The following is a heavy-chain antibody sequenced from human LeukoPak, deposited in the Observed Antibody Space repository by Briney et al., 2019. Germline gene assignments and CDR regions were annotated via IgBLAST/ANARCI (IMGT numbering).Heavy chain of an antibody. CDR3: ARVISGSHFDY. CDR2: ISSSSSYT. D-gene: IGHD3-10*01. CDR1: GFTFSDYY. J-gene: IGHJ4*02. V-gene: IGHV3-11*05. Sequence: GGSLRLSCAASGFTFSDYYMSWIRQAPGKGLEWVSYISSSSSYTNYADSVKGRFTISRDNAKNSLYLQMSSLRAEDTAVYYCARVISGSHFDYWGQGTLVTVSS.